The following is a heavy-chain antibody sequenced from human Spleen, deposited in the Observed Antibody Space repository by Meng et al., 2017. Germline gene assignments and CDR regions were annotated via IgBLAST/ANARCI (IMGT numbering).Heavy chain of an antibody. CDR2: IIPIFGTA. J-gene: IGHJ5*02. V-gene: IGHV1-69*13. Sequence: SVKVSCKASGGTFSSYAISWVRQAPGQGLEWMGGIIPIFGTANYAQKFQGRVTITADESTSTAYMELSSLRSEDTAVYYCARVPSPLYRNDFWGTARPGWFDPWGQGTLVTVSS. CDR3: ARVPSPLYRNDFWGTARPGWFDP. CDR1: GGTFSSYA. D-gene: IGHD3-3*01.